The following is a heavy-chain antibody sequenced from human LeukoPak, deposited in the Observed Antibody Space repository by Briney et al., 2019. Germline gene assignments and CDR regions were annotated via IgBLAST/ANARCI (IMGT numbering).Heavy chain of an antibody. Sequence: PGRSLRLSCAASGFTFDDYAMHWVRQAPGKGLEWVSGISWNSGSIGYADSVKGRFTISRDNAKNSLYLQMNSLRAEDTALYYCAKDYRVIAAAGTNAFDIWGQGTMVTVSS. CDR3: AKDYRVIAAAGTNAFDI. J-gene: IGHJ3*02. CDR2: ISWNSGSI. CDR1: GFTFDDYA. D-gene: IGHD6-13*01. V-gene: IGHV3-9*01.